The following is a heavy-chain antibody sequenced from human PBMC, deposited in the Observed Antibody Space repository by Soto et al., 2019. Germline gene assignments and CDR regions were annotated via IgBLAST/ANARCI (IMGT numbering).Heavy chain of an antibody. V-gene: IGHV4-31*03. CDR1: GGSISSGGYY. CDR3: ASQAPRITIFGVVAPLDY. J-gene: IGHJ4*02. Sequence: QVQLQEPGPGLVKPSQTLSLTCTVSGGSISSGGYYWSWIRQHPGKGLEWIGYIYYSGSTYYNPSLKSRVTISVDTSKTQFSLKLSSVTAADTAVYYCASQAPRITIFGVVAPLDYWGQGTLFTVSS. CDR2: IYYSGST. D-gene: IGHD3-3*01.